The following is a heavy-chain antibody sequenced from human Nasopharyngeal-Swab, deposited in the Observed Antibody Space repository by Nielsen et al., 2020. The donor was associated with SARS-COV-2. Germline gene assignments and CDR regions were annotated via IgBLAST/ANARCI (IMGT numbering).Heavy chain of an antibody. CDR3: ARDRAPLGAFDI. CDR2: ISSSGSTI. V-gene: IGHV3-11*01. D-gene: IGHD3-10*01. Sequence: GESLKISCAASGFTFSDYYMSWIRQAPGKGLEWVSYISSSGSTIYYADSVKGRFTISRDNAKNSLYLQMNSLRAEDTALFYCARDRAPLGAFDIWGQGTMVTVSS. J-gene: IGHJ3*02. CDR1: GFTFSDYY.